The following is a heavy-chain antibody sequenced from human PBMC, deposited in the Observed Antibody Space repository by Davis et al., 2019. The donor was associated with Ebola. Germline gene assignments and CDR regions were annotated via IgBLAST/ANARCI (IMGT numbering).Heavy chain of an antibody. CDR1: GYNFNNYW. Sequence: GESLKISCKGSGYNFNNYWIGWVRQMPGKGLEWVGIIYPADSDTRYSPSFPGQVTISVDKSINSAYLQWSSLKASDTAIYYCARPLRIRDTFDIWGQGTMVTVSS. D-gene: IGHD2/OR15-2a*01. J-gene: IGHJ3*02. V-gene: IGHV5-51*01. CDR2: IYPADSDT. CDR3: ARPLRIRDTFDI.